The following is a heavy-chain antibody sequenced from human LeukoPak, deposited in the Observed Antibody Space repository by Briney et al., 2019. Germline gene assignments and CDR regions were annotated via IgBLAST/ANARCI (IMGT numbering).Heavy chain of an antibody. J-gene: IGHJ3*01. V-gene: IGHV3-23*01. CDR1: GFTFKSYA. CDR2: ISASGGTT. Sequence: AGGSLRLSCTASGFTFKSYAMSWVRQAPGRGVEWIASISASGGTTYYGDSVRGRFTSSRDNSKNTLYLQMSSLRADDTAVYYCAQRDDTFDFWGQGTMVIVSS. CDR3: AQRDDTFDF.